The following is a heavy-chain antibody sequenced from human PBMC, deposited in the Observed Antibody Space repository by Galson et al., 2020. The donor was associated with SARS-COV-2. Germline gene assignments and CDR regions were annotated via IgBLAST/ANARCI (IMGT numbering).Heavy chain of an antibody. D-gene: IGHD6-6*01. CDR1: GFTFDDYA. J-gene: IGHJ4*02. CDR2: ISWNSGSI. CDR3: AKDLWPYSSSSDY. V-gene: IGHV3-9*01. Sequence: GGSLRLSCAASGFTFDDYAMHWVRQAPGKGLEWVSGISWNSGSIGYADSVKGRFTISRDNAKNSLYLQMNSLRAEDTALYYCAKDLWPYSSSSDYWGQGTLVTVSS.